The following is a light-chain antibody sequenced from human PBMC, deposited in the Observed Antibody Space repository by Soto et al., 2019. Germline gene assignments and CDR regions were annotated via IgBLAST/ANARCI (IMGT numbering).Light chain of an antibody. Sequence: VLSQSPAILSLSPGERATLSCRASQSVPSTYFAWYQQKPGQAPRLLIYGASSRATGIPDRFSGSGSGTDFTLTISSLQSEDFAVYFCQQYNNWRSYTFGQGTKVDIK. CDR3: QQYNNWRSYT. V-gene: IGKV3D-20*02. CDR2: GAS. J-gene: IGKJ2*01. CDR1: QSVPSTY.